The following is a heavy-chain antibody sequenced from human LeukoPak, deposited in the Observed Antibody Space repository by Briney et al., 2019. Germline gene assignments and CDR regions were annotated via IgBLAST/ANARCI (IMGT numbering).Heavy chain of an antibody. J-gene: IGHJ6*03. Sequence: HPGGSLRLSCAASRFTFSSYAMSWVRQAPGKGLEWVSAISGSGGVTYYADSVKGRFTISRDNSKNTLYLQMNSLRAEDTAVYYCAKDLRDSSGYYYMDVWGKGTAVTISS. CDR2: ISGSGGVT. D-gene: IGHD3-22*01. CDR1: RFTFSSYA. CDR3: AKDLRDSSGYYYMDV. V-gene: IGHV3-23*01.